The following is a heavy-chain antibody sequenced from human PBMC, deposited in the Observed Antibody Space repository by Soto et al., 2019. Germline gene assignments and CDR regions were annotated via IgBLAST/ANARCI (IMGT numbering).Heavy chain of an antibody. Sequence: ASVKVSCKASGYTFTGYYIHWVRQAPGQGLEWMGWINPDTGGTNYAQNFRGRVTMTRDTSISTAYMEVRRLRSDDTAVYYCARCSSVSCYSNWFESWGQGTLVTVSS. CDR1: GYTFTGYY. CDR2: INPDTGGT. D-gene: IGHD2-15*01. V-gene: IGHV1-2*02. J-gene: IGHJ5*01. CDR3: ARCSSVSCYSNWFES.